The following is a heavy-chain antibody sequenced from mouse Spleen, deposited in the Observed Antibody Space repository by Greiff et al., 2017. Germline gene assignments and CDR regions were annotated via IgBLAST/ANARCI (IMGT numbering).Heavy chain of an antibody. V-gene: IGHV1-20*01. CDR2: INPYNGDT. J-gene: IGHJ2*01. CDR3: ARLRYYDGSYFDY. D-gene: IGHD1-1*01. CDR1: GYSFTGYF. Sequence: VQLQQSGPELVKPGASVKISCKASGYSFTGYFMNWVMQSHGKSLEWIGRINPYNGDTFYNQKFKGKATLTVDKSSSTAHMELRSLTSEDSAVYYCARLRYYDGSYFDYWGQGTTLTVSS.